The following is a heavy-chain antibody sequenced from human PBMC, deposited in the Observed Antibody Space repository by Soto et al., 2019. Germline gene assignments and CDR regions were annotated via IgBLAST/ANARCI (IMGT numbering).Heavy chain of an antibody. CDR1: GYSFTSYW. Sequence: GESLKISCKGSGYSFTSYWLGRVRQMPGKGLEWMGIIYPGDSDTRYSPSFQGQVTISADKSISTAYLQWSSLKASDTAMYYCASGSVDDSSGRYGMDVWGQGTMVTVSS. V-gene: IGHV5-51*01. CDR2: IYPGDSDT. D-gene: IGHD3-22*01. CDR3: ASGSVDDSSGRYGMDV. J-gene: IGHJ6*02.